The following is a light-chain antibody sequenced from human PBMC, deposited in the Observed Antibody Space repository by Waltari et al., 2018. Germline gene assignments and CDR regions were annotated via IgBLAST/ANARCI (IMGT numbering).Light chain of an antibody. CDR2: KSS. CDR1: QSINRW. V-gene: IGKV1-5*03. J-gene: IGKJ4*01. CDR3: QEYSTSSLS. Sequence: DIEMTQSPSLLSASVGDSVTITCRASQSINRWLAWYQQKAGQAPKLLIYKSSNLDIGVPSSFSGRGSGTEFTLTISSLQPDDFATYYCQEYSTSSLSFAGGTKV.